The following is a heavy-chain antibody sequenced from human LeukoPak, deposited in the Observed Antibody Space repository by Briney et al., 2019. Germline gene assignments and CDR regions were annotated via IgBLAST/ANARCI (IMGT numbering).Heavy chain of an antibody. Sequence: SVKVSCKASGGTFSSYAISWVRQAPGQGLEWMGGIIPIFGTANYAQKFQGRVTITTDESTSTAYMELSSLRSEDTAVYYCARDPLGCSSTSCYTSLAGMDVWGQGTTVTVSS. CDR3: ARDPLGCSSTSCYTSLAGMDV. D-gene: IGHD2-2*02. J-gene: IGHJ6*02. CDR2: IIPIFGTA. V-gene: IGHV1-69*05. CDR1: GGTFSSYA.